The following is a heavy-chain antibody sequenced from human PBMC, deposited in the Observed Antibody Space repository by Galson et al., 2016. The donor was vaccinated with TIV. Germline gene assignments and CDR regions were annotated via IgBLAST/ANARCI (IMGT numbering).Heavy chain of an antibody. D-gene: IGHD2/OR15-2a*01. V-gene: IGHV1-24*01. CDR3: ASVAWFPGLSLDN. CDR2: FDPEQHKK. Sequence: SVKVSCKVSGDSLSDLSMHWVRQAPGKGLEWMAGFDPEQHKKIYAQKLEGRVTLTDETSTETAFLELSSLSFDDTAVYYCASVAWFPGLSLDNWGQGTLVIVSS. J-gene: IGHJ4*02. CDR1: GDSLSDLS.